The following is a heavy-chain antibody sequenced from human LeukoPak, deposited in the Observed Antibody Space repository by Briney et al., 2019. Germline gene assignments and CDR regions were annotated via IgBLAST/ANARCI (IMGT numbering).Heavy chain of an antibody. CDR1: GFTFSSYG. CDR3: ARVTVTGLRYFDWLSIAAFDI. J-gene: IGHJ3*02. Sequence: GGSLRLSCAASGFTFSSYGMSWVRQAPGKGLEWVSAISGSGGSTYYADSVKGRFTISRDNSKNTLYLQMNSLRAEDTALYYCARVTVTGLRYFDWLSIAAFDIWGQGTMVTVSS. V-gene: IGHV3-23*01. CDR2: ISGSGGST. D-gene: IGHD3-9*01.